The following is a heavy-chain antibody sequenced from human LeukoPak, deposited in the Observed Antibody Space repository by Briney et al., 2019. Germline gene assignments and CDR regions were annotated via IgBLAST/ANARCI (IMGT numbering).Heavy chain of an antibody. CDR2: INPNNGGT. D-gene: IGHD6-13*01. V-gene: IGHV1-2*02. CDR1: GYTFTSYY. CDR3: ARGSSSPVPNFDY. J-gene: IGHJ4*02. Sequence: SVKVSCKASGYTFTSYYMHWVRQAPGQGLEWVGWINPNNGGTSYSQKFQGRVTMTRDTSITTAYMELPTLTSDDTAVYYCARGSSSPVPNFDYWGQGTLVTVSS.